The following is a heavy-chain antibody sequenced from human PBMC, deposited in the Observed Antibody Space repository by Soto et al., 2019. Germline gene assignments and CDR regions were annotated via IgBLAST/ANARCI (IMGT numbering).Heavy chain of an antibody. J-gene: IGHJ6*02. CDR3: ARDQSPSSGWPGMDV. CDR2: INPNSGGT. Sequence: ASVKVSCKASGYTFTDYYKHWGRPAPVQGLEWMGWINPNSGGTNYAQKIQGRVSMTRDTSISTAYMELNRLRSDDTAVYYCARDQSPSSGWPGMDVWGQGATVTVSS. V-gene: IGHV1-2*02. CDR1: GYTFTDYY. D-gene: IGHD6-19*01.